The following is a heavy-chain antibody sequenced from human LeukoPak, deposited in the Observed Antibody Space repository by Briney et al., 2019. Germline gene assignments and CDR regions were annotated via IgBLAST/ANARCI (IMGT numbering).Heavy chain of an antibody. Sequence: SETLSLTCAVYGGSFSGYYWSWIRQHPGKGLEWIGYIYYSGSTYYNPSLKSRVTISVDTSKNQFSLKLSSVTAADTAVYYCARGNGDYWGQGTLVTVSS. J-gene: IGHJ4*02. CDR2: IYYSGST. V-gene: IGHV4-31*11. CDR1: GGSFSGYY. CDR3: ARGNGDY.